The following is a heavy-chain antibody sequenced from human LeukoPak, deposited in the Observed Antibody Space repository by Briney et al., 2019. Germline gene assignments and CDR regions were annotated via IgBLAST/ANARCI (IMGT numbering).Heavy chain of an antibody. Sequence: GASVKVSCKASGYTFIDNYFHWVRQAPGQGLEWMGRIIPILGIANYAQKFQGSVTITADKSTSTAYMELSSLRSEDTAVYYCARDRGQQLVLSYYYYGMDVWGQGTTVTVSS. CDR2: IIPILGIA. CDR1: GYTFIDNY. J-gene: IGHJ6*02. V-gene: IGHV1-69*04. D-gene: IGHD6-13*01. CDR3: ARDRGQQLVLSYYYYGMDV.